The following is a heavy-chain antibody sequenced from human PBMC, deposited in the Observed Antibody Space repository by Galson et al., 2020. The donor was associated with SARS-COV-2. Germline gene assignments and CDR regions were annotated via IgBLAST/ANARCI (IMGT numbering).Heavy chain of an antibody. D-gene: IGHD3-16*01. CDR2: FQSGGAT. V-gene: IGHV4-34*01. CDR3: ARGRQGVVPSPVLGLGPFYSYYYMDV. J-gene: IGHJ6*03. Sequence: SETLSLTCAVYGGSFSGSSWTWIRQAPGKGLEWIGEFQSGGATKYSPSLSSRVTLSADTSRNQFSLKLTSVSAADTALYFCARGRQGVVPSPVLGLGPFYSYYYMDVWGKGTTVTVSS. CDR1: GGSFSGSS.